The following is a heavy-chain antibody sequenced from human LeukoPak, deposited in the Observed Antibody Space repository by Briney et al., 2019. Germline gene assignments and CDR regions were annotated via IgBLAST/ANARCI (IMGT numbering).Heavy chain of an antibody. CDR2: ISGSGSNT. J-gene: IGHJ4*02. CDR3: AKDLLSTSGSYYYY. V-gene: IGHV3-23*01. CDR1: GFTFSSYA. D-gene: IGHD3-10*01. Sequence: GGSLRLSCAASGFTFSSYAMTWVRQAPGKGLEWVSTISGSGSNTYYADAVRGRFTTSRDNSKNTLYLQMHSLRAEDTAVYYCAKDLLSTSGSYYYYWGQGTLVTVSS.